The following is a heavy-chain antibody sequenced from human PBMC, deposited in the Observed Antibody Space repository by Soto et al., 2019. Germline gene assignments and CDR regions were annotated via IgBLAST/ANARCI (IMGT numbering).Heavy chain of an antibody. J-gene: IGHJ6*03. Sequence: HVTLKESGPVLVKPTETLTLTCTVSGFSLSNGKVGVSWIRQPPGKALEWLAHIFSNDEKSYRTSLKSRLTISEDTSKSQVVLTMTNLDPVDTATYYCARILFGRSVAGGYFYMDVWGKVTTVTVSS. CDR3: ARILFGRSVAGGYFYMDV. D-gene: IGHD6-19*01. CDR2: IFSNDEK. V-gene: IGHV2-26*01. CDR1: GFSLSNGKVG.